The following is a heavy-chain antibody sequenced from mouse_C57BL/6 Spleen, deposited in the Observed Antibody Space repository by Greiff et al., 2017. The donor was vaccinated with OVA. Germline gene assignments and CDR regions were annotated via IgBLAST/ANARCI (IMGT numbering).Heavy chain of an antibody. V-gene: IGHV1-64*01. CDR2: IHPNSGST. Sequence: QVQLKQPGAELVKPGASVKLSCKASGYTFTSYWMHWVKQRPGQGLEWIGMIHPNSGSTNYNEKIKSKATLTVDKSSSTAYMQLSSLTSEDSAVYYCARDGYYSFAYWGQGTLVTVSA. CDR1: GYTFTSYW. CDR3: ARDGYYSFAY. J-gene: IGHJ3*01. D-gene: IGHD2-3*01.